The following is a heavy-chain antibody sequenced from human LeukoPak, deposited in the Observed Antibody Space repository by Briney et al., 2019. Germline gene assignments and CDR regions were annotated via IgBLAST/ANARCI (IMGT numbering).Heavy chain of an antibody. CDR2: IKQDGGET. J-gene: IGHJ4*02. Sequence: GGSLRLSCAASGFTFSTYWMTWVRQAPGKGLEWVANIKQDGGETYYVDSVKGRFTISRDNSKNTLYLQMNSLRAEDTAMYYCAKAPGYSSNVEWYYFDYWGQGALVTVSS. D-gene: IGHD6-13*01. CDR3: AKAPGYSSNVEWYYFDY. CDR1: GFTFSTYW. V-gene: IGHV3-7*01.